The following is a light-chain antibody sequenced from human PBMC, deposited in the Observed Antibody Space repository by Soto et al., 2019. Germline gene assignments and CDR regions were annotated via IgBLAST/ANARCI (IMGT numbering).Light chain of an antibody. CDR2: EGS. CDR1: SSDIGGYNS. J-gene: IGLJ1*01. V-gene: IGLV2-23*03. CDR3: CSYAGSSTFV. Sequence: QSVLTQSPSASGSPGQSVTISCTGTSSDIGGYNSVSWYQQHPGKAPKVMIYEGSKRPSGVSSRFSGSKSGNTASLTISGLQAEDEADYYCCSYAGSSTFVFGTGTKVTVL.